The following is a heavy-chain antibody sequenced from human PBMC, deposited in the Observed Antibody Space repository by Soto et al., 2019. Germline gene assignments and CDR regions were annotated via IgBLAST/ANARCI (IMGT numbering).Heavy chain of an antibody. CDR3: ARDLRPSDGYNPSFDY. J-gene: IGHJ4*02. CDR2: INAGNGNT. D-gene: IGHD5-12*01. V-gene: IGHV1-3*01. Sequence: GASVKVSCKASGYTFTSYAMHWVRQAPGQRLEWMGWINAGNGNTKYSQKFQGRVTITRDTSASTAYMELSSLRSEDTAVYYCARDLRPSDGYNPSFDYWGQGTLVTVSS. CDR1: GYTFTSYA.